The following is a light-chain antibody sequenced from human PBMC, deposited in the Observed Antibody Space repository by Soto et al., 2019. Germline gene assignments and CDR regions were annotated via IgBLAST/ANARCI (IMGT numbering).Light chain of an antibody. J-gene: IGLJ1*01. CDR1: SSDIGSYNR. CDR3: SLYTTSSARV. Sequence: QSALTQPPSVSGSPGQSVTISCTGISSDIGSYNRVSWYQQPPGTAPKLMIYEVNNRPSGVPDRFSGSTSGNTASLTISGLQAEDEADYYCSLYTTSSARVFGTGTKVTVL. V-gene: IGLV2-18*01. CDR2: EVN.